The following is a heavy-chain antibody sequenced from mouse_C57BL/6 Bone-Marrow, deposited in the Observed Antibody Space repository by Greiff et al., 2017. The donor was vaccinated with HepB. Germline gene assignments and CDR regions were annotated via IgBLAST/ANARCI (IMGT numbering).Heavy chain of an antibody. J-gene: IGHJ4*01. CDR2: INPSTGGT. CDR3: ASLYSPYAMDY. CDR1: GYSFTGYY. D-gene: IGHD2-12*01. Sequence: VQLQQSGPELVKPGASVKISCKASGYSFTGYYMHWVKQSSEKSLEWIGEINPSTGGTSYNQKFKGKATLTVDKSSSTAYMQLKSLTSEDSAVYYCASLYSPYAMDYWGQGTSVTVSS. V-gene: IGHV1-43*01.